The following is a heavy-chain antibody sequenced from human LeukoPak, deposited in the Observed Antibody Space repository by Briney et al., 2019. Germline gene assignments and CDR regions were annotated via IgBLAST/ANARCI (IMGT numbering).Heavy chain of an antibody. D-gene: IGHD5-18*01. CDR2: MQSTGNS. CDR3: ARDKRHSYGRYFAH. CDR1: GDSISTYH. J-gene: IGHJ4*02. V-gene: IGHV4-59*01. Sequence: PSETLSLTCSVPGDSISTYHWNWIRKPPGKGLEWIAYMQSTGNSKYNPSLKSRATMSVDTSKNQVVLNLSSVTAADTAVYYCARDKRHSYGRYFAHWGQGMLVTVSS.